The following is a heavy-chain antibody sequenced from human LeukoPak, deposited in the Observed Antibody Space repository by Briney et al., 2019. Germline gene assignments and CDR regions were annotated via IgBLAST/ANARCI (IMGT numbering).Heavy chain of an antibody. V-gene: IGHV3-30*04. CDR3: ASVVAHANDY. CDR2: ISYDGSNK. J-gene: IGHJ4*02. D-gene: IGHD2-15*01. Sequence: PGGSLRLSCAASGFTFSSYAMHWVRQAPGKGLEWVAVISYDGSNKYYADSVKGRFTISRDNSKNTLYLQMNSLRAEDTAVYYCASVVAHANDYWGQGTLVTVSS. CDR1: GFTFSSYA.